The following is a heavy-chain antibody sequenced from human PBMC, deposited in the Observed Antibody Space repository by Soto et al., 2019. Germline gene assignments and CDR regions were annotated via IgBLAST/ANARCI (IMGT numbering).Heavy chain of an antibody. CDR2: IYYSGTI. Sequence: QLQLQGSGPGLVKPSETLSLTCSVCGGSISGSSFYWAWIRQPPGKGLEWIGSIYYSGTIYYNPSRKSRVTLPADTSKNEVALRLSAVTAADKAVYYGARASLAPAAVHDAFDMWGQGTMVTVSS. CDR3: ARASLAPAAVHDAFDM. J-gene: IGHJ3*02. CDR1: GGSISGSSFY. D-gene: IGHD2-2*01. V-gene: IGHV4-39*01.